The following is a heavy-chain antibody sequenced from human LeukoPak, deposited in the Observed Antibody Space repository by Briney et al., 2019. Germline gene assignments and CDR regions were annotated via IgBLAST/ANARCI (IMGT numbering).Heavy chain of an antibody. D-gene: IGHD6-13*01. CDR3: ARESGIAASSGFAFDI. CDR2: ISSSGRTK. J-gene: IGHJ3*02. CDR1: GFTFSSYE. V-gene: IGHV3-48*03. Sequence: PGGSLRLSCAAPGFTFSSYEMNWGRQAPGKGLEWGSYISSSGRTKYYADSVKGRFTISRDNAKNSLYLQMNSLRAEDTAVYYCARESGIAASSGFAFDIWGQGTMVTVSS.